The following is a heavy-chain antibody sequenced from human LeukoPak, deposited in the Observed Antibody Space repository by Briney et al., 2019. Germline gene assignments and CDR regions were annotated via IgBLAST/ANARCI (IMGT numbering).Heavy chain of an antibody. J-gene: IGHJ6*02. V-gene: IGHV3-30-3*01. Sequence: GRSLRLSCAASGFTFSSCAVHWVRQAPCKGLEWVAVISYDGNNKYYADSVKGRFIISRDNSKNTLYLQMNSLRAEDTAVYYCARRGVYYYGMDVWGQGTTVTVSS. CDR2: ISYDGNNK. CDR1: GFTFSSCA. D-gene: IGHD3-10*01. CDR3: ARRGVYYYGMDV.